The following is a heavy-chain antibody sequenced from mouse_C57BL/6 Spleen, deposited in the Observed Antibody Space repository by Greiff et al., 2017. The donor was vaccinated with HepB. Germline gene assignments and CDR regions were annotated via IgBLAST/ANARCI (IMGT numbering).Heavy chain of an antibody. Sequence: QVQLQQPGAELVKPGASVKLSCKASGYTFTSYWMHWVKQRPGQGLEWIGMIHPNSGSTNYNEKFKSKATLTVDKSSSTAYMQLSSLTSEDSAVYYCARGGLRRPSYAMDYWGQGTSVTVSS. J-gene: IGHJ4*01. CDR2: IHPNSGST. CDR1: GYTFTSYW. V-gene: IGHV1-64*01. CDR3: ARGGLRRPSYAMDY. D-gene: IGHD2-4*01.